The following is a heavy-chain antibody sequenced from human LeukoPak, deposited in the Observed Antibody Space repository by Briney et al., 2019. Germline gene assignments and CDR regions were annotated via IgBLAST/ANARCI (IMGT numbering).Heavy chain of an antibody. V-gene: IGHV3-7*01. CDR2: INQDGSEK. CDR1: GFTFSSYW. CDR3: ARDPRDGYNNYFDY. Sequence: GGSLRLSCAASGFTFSSYWMNWVRQAPGKGLEWVANINQDGSEKYYVESVKGRFIISRDNAHNSMDLQMNSLRVEDTAVYYCARDPRDGYNNYFDYWGQGTLVAVSS. J-gene: IGHJ4*02. D-gene: IGHD5-24*01.